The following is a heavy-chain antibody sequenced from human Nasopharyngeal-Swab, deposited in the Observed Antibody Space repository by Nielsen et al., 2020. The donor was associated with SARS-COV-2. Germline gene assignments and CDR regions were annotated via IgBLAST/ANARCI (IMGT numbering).Heavy chain of an antibody. CDR3: AKEAPPRPYYYGSGRYYGMDV. CDR2: INHSGST. Sequence: GSLRLSCAVYGGSFSGYYWSWIRQPPGKGLEWIGEINHSGSTNYNPSLKSRVTISVDTSKNQFSLKLSSVTAADTAVYYCAKEAPPRPYYYGSGRYYGMDVWGQGTTVTVSS. V-gene: IGHV4-34*01. CDR1: GGSFSGYY. J-gene: IGHJ6*02. D-gene: IGHD3-10*01.